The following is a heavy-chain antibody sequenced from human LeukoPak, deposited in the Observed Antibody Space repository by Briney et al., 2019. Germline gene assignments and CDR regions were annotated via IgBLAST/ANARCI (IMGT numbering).Heavy chain of an antibody. CDR2: INWNGGST. J-gene: IGHJ4*02. V-gene: IGHV3-20*04. D-gene: IGHD6-13*01. CDR3: ASGLIAAAGTAGY. Sequence: PGGSLRLSCAASGFTFDDYGMSWVRQAPGKGLEWVSGINWNGGSTGYADSWKGRFTISRDNAKNSLYLQMNSLRAEDTALYYCASGLIAAAGTAGYWGQGTLVTVSS. CDR1: GFTFDDYG.